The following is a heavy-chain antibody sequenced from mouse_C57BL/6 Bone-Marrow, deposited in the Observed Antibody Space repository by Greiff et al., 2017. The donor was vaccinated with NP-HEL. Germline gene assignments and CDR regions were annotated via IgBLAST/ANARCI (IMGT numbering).Heavy chain of an antibody. V-gene: IGHV1-55*01. J-gene: IGHJ4*01. CDR2: IYPGSGST. D-gene: IGHD3-2*02. CDR3: ARSQRRLVDS. Sequence: VQLQQPGAELVKPGASVKMSCKASGYTFTSYWITWVKQRPGQGLEWIGDIYPGSGSTNYNEKFKSKATLTVDTSSSTAYMQLSSLTSEDTAVYYCARSQRRLVDSWGHGTSVTVSS. CDR1: GYTFTSYW.